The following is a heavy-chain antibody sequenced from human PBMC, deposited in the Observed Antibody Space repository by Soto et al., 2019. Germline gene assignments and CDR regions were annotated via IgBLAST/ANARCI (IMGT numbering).Heavy chain of an antibody. Sequence: GGSLRLSCAASGFTFSSYAMSWVRQAPGKGLEWVSAISGSGGSTYYADSVKGRFTISRDNSKDTLYLQMNSLRAEDTAVYYCARGSCSTSCYTGDYWGQGTLVTVSS. D-gene: IGHD2-2*02. J-gene: IGHJ4*02. CDR1: GFTFSSYA. V-gene: IGHV3-23*01. CDR3: ARGSCSTSCYTGDY. CDR2: ISGSGGST.